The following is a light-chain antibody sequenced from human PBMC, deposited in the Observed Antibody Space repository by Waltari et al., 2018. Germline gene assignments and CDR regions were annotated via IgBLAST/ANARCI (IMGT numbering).Light chain of an antibody. V-gene: IGKV3-15*01. Sequence: EIVMTQSPATLSLSPGELATLSCRASESVGYNLAWYQQKPGQAPRLLIYDSFNRATGVPARFSGGGSGTEFTLTISSLQSEDFALYYCHQYNNWPPGGTFGRGTKVEVK. J-gene: IGKJ1*01. CDR2: DSF. CDR1: ESVGYN. CDR3: HQYNNWPPGGT.